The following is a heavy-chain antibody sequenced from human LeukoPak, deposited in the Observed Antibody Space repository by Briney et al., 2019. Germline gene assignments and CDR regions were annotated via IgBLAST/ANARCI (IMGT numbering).Heavy chain of an antibody. V-gene: IGHV3-23*01. CDR2: ISGSGGST. CDR1: GFTFSSYA. J-gene: IGHJ4*02. D-gene: IGHD2-15*01. Sequence: GGSLRLSCAASGFTFSSYAMSWVRQAPGKGLEWVSAISGSGGSTYYADSVKGRFTISRDNSKNTLYLQMNSLRAEDTAVYYCAKDHRVYCSGGSCYPGDYWGQGTLVTVSS. CDR3: AKDHRVYCSGGSCYPGDY.